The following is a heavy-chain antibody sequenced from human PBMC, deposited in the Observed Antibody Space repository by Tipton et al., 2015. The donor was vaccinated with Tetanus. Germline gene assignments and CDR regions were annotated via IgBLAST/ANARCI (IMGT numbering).Heavy chain of an antibody. J-gene: IGHJ3*02. D-gene: IGHD1-1*01. V-gene: IGHV4-59*01. CDR3: ARESWNRDAFDI. Sequence: LVKPTETLSLICGVYGGSFSGYYWSWIRQPPGKGLEWIGYIYYSGSTNYNPSLKSRVTISVDTSKNQFSLKLSSVTAADTAVYYCARESWNRDAFDIWGQGTMVTVSS. CDR2: IYYSGST. CDR1: GGSFSGYY.